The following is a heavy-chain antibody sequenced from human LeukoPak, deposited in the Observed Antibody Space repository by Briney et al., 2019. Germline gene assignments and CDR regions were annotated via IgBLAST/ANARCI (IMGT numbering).Heavy chain of an antibody. J-gene: IGHJ5*02. CDR3: ARDNYGAEEGIGSSLVWFEP. CDR2: IDTSTGNP. Sequence: ASVKVSCKASGYTFTNYAINWVRQAPGQGLEWMGWIDTSTGNPTYAQGFTEQFVFSLDTSVSTAYLQISSLKTEDTAVYYCARDNYGAEEGIGSSLVWFEPWGQGTLVTVSS. D-gene: IGHD6-13*01. CDR1: GYTFTNYA. V-gene: IGHV7-4-1*02.